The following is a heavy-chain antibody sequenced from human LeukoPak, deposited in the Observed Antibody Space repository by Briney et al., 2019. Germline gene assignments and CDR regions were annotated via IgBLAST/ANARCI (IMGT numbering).Heavy chain of an antibody. D-gene: IGHD3-22*01. Sequence: WSSVKVSCKASGGTFSSYAISWVRQAPGQGLEWMGGLIPIFGTANYAQKFQGRVTITTDESTSTAYMELSSLRSEDTAVYYCARGLYYYDSSGYPTTAEYFQHWGQGTLVTVSS. CDR1: GGTFSSYA. J-gene: IGHJ1*01. V-gene: IGHV1-69*05. CDR3: ARGLYYYDSSGYPTTAEYFQH. CDR2: LIPIFGTA.